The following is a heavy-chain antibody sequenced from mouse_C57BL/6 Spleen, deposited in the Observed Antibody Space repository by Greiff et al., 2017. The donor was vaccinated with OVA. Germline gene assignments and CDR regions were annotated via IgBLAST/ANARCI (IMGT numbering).Heavy chain of an antibody. CDR1: GFTFSSYA. D-gene: IGHD2-14*01. J-gene: IGHJ4*01. CDR3: ARGGTGDPNYYAMDY. Sequence: EVKVVESGGGLVKPGGSLKLSCAASGFTFSSYAMSWVRQTPEKRLAWVATISDGGSYTYYPDNVKGRFTISRDNAKNNLYLQMSHLKSEDTAMYYCARGGTGDPNYYAMDYWGQGTSVTVSS. CDR2: ISDGGSYT. V-gene: IGHV5-4*03.